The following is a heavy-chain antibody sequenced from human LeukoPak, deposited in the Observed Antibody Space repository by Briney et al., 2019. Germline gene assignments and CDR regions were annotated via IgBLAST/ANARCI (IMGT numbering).Heavy chain of an antibody. V-gene: IGHV1-18*01. CDR3: ASPYSGSYPNAFDI. J-gene: IGHJ3*02. CDR2: ISAYNGST. CDR1: GYTFTSYG. D-gene: IGHD1-26*01. Sequence: ASVKVSCKASGYTFTSYGISWVRQAPGQGLEWMGWISAYNGSTNYAQKLQGRVTMTTDTSTSTAYMELRSLRSDDTAVYYCASPYSGSYPNAFDIWGQGTMVTVSS.